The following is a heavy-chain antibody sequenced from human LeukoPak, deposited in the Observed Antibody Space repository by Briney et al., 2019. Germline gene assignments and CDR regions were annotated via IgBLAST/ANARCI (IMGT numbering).Heavy chain of an antibody. CDR2: ISSSSSTI. CDR3: VRSITMFQY. Sequence: GGSLRLSCAASGFTFSSYSMNWVRQAPGKGLEWVSYISSSSSTIYYADSVKGRFTISRDNAKNSLYLQMNSLRAEDTALYYCVRSITMFQYWGQGTLVTVSS. J-gene: IGHJ1*01. CDR1: GFTFSSYS. D-gene: IGHD3-10*02. V-gene: IGHV3-48*04.